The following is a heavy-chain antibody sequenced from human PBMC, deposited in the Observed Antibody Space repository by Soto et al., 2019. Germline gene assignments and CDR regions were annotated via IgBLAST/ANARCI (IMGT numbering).Heavy chain of an antibody. J-gene: IGHJ4*02. CDR3: ARGLSYRQD. CDR1: GYTFTSYD. D-gene: IGHD1-26*01. V-gene: IGHV1-8*01. CDR2: MHPNSGNT. Sequence: QVHLVQSGAEVKKPGASVKVSCKASGYTFTSYDINWVRQATGQGLEWLGWMHPNSGNTGYVQKFQGRVTMTRDTSISTAYMELSSLRSEDTAVYYCARGLSYRQDWGQGTLVTVSS.